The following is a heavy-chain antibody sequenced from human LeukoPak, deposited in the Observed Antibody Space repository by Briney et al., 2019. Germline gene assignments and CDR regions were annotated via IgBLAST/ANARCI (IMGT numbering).Heavy chain of an antibody. CDR2: INHSGST. J-gene: IGHJ4*02. CDR3: ARHFLGDCYFDY. Sequence: SETLSLTCAVYGGSFSGYYWSWIRQPPGKGLEWVGEINHSGSTNYNPSLKSRVTISVDTSKNQFSLKLSSVTAADTAVYYCARHFLGDCYFDYWGQGTLVTVSS. D-gene: IGHD2-21*02. V-gene: IGHV4-34*01. CDR1: GGSFSGYY.